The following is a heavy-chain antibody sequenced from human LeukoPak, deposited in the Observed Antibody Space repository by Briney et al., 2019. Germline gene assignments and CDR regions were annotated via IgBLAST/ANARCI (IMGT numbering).Heavy chain of an antibody. CDR2: INHSGST. CDR1: GGSFSGYY. CDR3: ARGIRGYSYGAGAFDI. V-gene: IGHV4-34*01. J-gene: IGHJ3*02. Sequence: SETLSLTCAVYGGSFSGYYWSWIRQPPGKGLEWIGEINHSGSTNYNPSLKSRVTISVDTSKNQFTLKLSSVTAADTAVYYCARGIRGYSYGAGAFDIWGQGTMVTVSS. D-gene: IGHD5-18*01.